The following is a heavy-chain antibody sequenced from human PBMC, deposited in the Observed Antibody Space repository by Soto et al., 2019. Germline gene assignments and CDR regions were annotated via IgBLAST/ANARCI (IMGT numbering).Heavy chain of an antibody. Sequence: SETLSLTCTVSGGSVSSGSYYWSWIRQPPGKGLEWIGFFFFSGSTNFNPFLKSRVTISVDTFKNQFFFKLSSVTASDTAVYFFARALYCSGGSCHLRDNWFDPWGQGTLVTVSS. D-gene: IGHD2-15*01. V-gene: IGHV4-61*01. CDR1: GGSVSSGSYY. CDR3: ARALYCSGGSCHLRDNWFDP. J-gene: IGHJ5*02. CDR2: FFFSGST.